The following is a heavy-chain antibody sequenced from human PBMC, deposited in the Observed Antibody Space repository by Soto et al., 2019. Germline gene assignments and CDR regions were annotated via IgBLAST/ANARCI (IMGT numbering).Heavy chain of an antibody. CDR1: GFTFSNYG. CDR2: ISYDGNNK. V-gene: IGHV3-30*18. D-gene: IGHD3-10*01. CDR3: AKDWGYYGSGSSYFDY. Sequence: GGSLRISCAASGFTFSNYGIHWVRQAPGKGLEWVAVISYDGNNKYYADSVKGRFTISRDNSKNTLYLQMNSLRAEDTAVYYCAKDWGYYGSGSSYFDYWGQGTLVTVSS. J-gene: IGHJ4*02.